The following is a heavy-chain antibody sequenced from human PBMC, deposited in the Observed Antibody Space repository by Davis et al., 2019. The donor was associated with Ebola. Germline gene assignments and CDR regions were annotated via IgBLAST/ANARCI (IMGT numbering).Heavy chain of an antibody. D-gene: IGHD5-24*01. V-gene: IGHV3-48*02. J-gene: IGHJ2*01. CDR2: ISSGGHDT. Sequence: GSLKISCGASGFTFSRHSMNWVRQAPGKGLEWIAFISSGGHDTYYADSVRGRFTISRDNAKNLLYLQLNSLRDEDMALYYCAKDAEDGSGNWFFDFRGRGALVTVSS. CDR3: AKDAEDGSGNWFFDF. CDR1: GFTFSRHS.